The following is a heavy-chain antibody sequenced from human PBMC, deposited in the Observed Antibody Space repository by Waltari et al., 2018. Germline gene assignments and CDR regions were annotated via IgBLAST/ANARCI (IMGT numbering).Heavy chain of an antibody. CDR3: LRDRRGPALFDS. J-gene: IGHJ4*02. CDR2: IKQDGSER. V-gene: IGHV3-7*03. D-gene: IGHD2-2*01. CDR1: GILFSRYW. Sequence: EVQVVESGGGLVQPGGSLRLSCEGSGILFSRYWMSWVRKAPGKGLEWVGNIKQDGSERNYVDSVKGRFTISRDNAKNSVFLQMISLRAEDTAVYYCLRDRRGPALFDSWGQGTLVTVSS.